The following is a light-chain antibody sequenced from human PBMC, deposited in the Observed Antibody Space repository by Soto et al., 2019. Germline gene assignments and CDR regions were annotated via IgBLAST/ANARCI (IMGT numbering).Light chain of an antibody. CDR1: QPVSSN. J-gene: IGKJ4*01. CDR2: GAS. Sequence: PGERATLSCRASQPVSSNYLAWYQHKPGQAPRLLIFGASTRATGIPARFSGSGSGTEFTLTISSLQSEDFAVYYCQQYHNWPLTFGGGTKVDIK. V-gene: IGKV3-15*01. CDR3: QQYHNWPLT.